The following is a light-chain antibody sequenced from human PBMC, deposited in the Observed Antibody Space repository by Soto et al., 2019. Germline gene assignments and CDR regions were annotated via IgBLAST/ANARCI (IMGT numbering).Light chain of an antibody. CDR3: GGWDDSLNGPV. Sequence: QSVLTQPPSASGTPGQTVTITCSGSGSNIGSNTINWYQQLPGAAPKLLIHHDNQRPSGVPDRIPASKSRTSASLAISGLQSEDEADYYCGGWDDSLNGPVFGGGTQLTVL. V-gene: IGLV1-44*01. CDR2: HDN. CDR1: GSNIGSNT. J-gene: IGLJ2*01.